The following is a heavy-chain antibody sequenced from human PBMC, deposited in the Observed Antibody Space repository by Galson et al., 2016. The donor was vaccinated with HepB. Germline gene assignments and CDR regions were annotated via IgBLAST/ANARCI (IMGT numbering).Heavy chain of an antibody. V-gene: IGHV4-34*01. J-gene: IGHJ5*02. Sequence: SETLSLTCAVYGGSFSDDYWTWIRQPPGKGLEWIGGIDHSGATHYNPSLKGRVTISLDTSKNQFSLRQTSVTAADTAMYYCARGSREKYIVVVPAARFDPWGQGTLVTVSS. CDR1: GGSFSDDY. CDR3: ARGSREKYIVVVPAARFDP. CDR2: IDHSGAT. D-gene: IGHD2-2*01.